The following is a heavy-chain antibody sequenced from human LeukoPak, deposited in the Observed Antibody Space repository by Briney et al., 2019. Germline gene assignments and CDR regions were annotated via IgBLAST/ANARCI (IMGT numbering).Heavy chain of an antibody. V-gene: IGHV3-21*01. CDR1: GFSFSSYS. Sequence: GGSLRLSCAASGFSFSSYSMTWVRQAPGKGLDWVSSISSSSIYIYYSDSAKGRFTISRDHAKNSLYLQMNSLRAEDTAVYYCARRLRRNYFDYWGQGTLVTVSS. J-gene: IGHJ4*02. CDR3: ARRLRRNYFDY. D-gene: IGHD4-17*01. CDR2: ISSSSIYI.